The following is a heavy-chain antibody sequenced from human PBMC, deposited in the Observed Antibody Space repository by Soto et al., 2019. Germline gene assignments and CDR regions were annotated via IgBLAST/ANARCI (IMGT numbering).Heavy chain of an antibody. V-gene: IGHV3-21*01. Sequence: GGSLRLSCAASGFTFSSYSMNWVRQAPGKGLEWVSSISSSSSYIYYADSVKGRFTISRDNAKNSLYLQMNSLRAEDTAVYYCARDPRYCSSTSCYRGAFDIWGQGTMVTVSS. J-gene: IGHJ3*02. D-gene: IGHD2-2*02. CDR3: ARDPRYCSSTSCYRGAFDI. CDR2: ISSSSSYI. CDR1: GFTFSSYS.